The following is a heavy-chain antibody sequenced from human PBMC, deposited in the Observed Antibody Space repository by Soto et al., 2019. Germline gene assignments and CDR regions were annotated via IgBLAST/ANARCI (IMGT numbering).Heavy chain of an antibody. CDR2: IWSDGNNR. CDR1: GFMFSNHG. J-gene: IGHJ4*02. CDR3: VRGDNWNDEASDY. D-gene: IGHD1-1*01. V-gene: IGHV3-33*01. Sequence: QVQLVESGGGVVQPGRSLRLSCAASGFMFSNHGMHWVRQAPGKGLEWVAVIWSDGNNRYYADSVKGRFTISRDNSKNTLYLQMNRLRAEDTAVYYCVRGDNWNDEASDYWGQGTLVTVS.